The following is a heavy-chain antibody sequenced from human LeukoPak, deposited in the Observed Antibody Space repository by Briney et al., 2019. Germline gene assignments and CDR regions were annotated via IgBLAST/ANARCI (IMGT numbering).Heavy chain of an antibody. V-gene: IGHV4-4*07. CDR1: GGSISSYY. D-gene: IGHD2-2*01. Sequence: PSETLSLTCTVSGGSISSYYWSWIRQPAGKGLEWIGRIYTSGSTNYNPSLKSRVTMSVDTSKNQFSLKLSSVTAADTAVYYCARVRVDEYQLLYYYYYMDVWGKGTTVTVSS. J-gene: IGHJ6*03. CDR3: ARVRVDEYQLLYYYYYMDV. CDR2: IYTSGST.